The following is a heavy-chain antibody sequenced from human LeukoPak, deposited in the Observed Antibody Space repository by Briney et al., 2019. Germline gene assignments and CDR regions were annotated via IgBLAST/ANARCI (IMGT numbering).Heavy chain of an antibody. D-gene: IGHD1-26*01. Sequence: PSETLSLTCTVSGGSISSSSYYWGWIRQPPGKGLEWIGRIYYSGSTYYNPSLKSRVTISVDTSKNQFSLKLSSVTAADTAVYYCARASGSYVGGDYWGQGTLVTVSS. CDR3: ARASGSYVGGDY. J-gene: IGHJ4*02. V-gene: IGHV4-39*07. CDR2: IYYSGST. CDR1: GGSISSSSYY.